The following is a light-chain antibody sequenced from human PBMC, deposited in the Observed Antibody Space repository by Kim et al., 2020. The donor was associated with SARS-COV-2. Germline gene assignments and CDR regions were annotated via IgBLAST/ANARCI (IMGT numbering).Light chain of an antibody. J-gene: IGLJ2*01. CDR3: CSYGGDNTSTV. CDR1: NNNVGDSNF. V-gene: IGLV2-11*01. CDR2: DVT. Sequence: QSALTQPHSVSGSPGQSVTISCTGTNNNVGDSNFVSWYQQHPGKAPNLMIYDVTKRPSGVPDRFSGSKSGNTASLTISGLQAEDEADYYCCSYGGDNTSTVFGGGTKLTVL.